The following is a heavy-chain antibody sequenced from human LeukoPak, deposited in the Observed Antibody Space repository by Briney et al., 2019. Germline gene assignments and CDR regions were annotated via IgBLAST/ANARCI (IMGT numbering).Heavy chain of an antibody. CDR2: IYHSGST. CDR3: ARDLREQWLVKLNWFDP. V-gene: IGHV4-38-2*02. Sequence: SETLSLTCTVSGYSISSGYYWGWIRQPPGKGLEWIGSIYHSGSTYYNPSLKSRVTISVDTSKNQFSLKLSSVTAADTAVYYCARDLREQWLVKLNWFDPWGQGTLVTVSS. CDR1: GYSISSGYY. D-gene: IGHD6-19*01. J-gene: IGHJ5*02.